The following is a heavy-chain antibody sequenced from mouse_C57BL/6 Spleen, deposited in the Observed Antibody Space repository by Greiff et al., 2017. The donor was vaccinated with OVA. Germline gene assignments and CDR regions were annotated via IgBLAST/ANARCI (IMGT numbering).Heavy chain of an antibody. CDR2: IDPENGDT. V-gene: IGHV14-4*01. CDR1: GFNIKDDY. CDR3: TVTGTGY. D-gene: IGHD4-1*01. J-gene: IGHJ2*01. Sequence: VQLKESGAELVRPGASVKLSCTASGFNIKDDYMHWVKQRPEQGLEWIGWIDPENGDTEYASKFQGKATITADTSSNTAYLQLSSLTSEDTAVYYCTVTGTGYWGQGTTLTVSS.